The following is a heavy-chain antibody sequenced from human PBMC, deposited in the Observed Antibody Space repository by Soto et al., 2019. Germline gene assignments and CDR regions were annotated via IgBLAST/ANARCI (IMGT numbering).Heavy chain of an antibody. V-gene: IGHV4-59*01. CDR2: IYYSGST. CDR3: ARAYGANCFDF. CDR1: GGSIRSYY. D-gene: IGHD4-17*01. Sequence: PSETLSLTCTVSGGSIRSYYWSWIRQPPGKGLEWIGYIYYSGSTNYNPSLKSRVTISVDTSKNQFSLKLSSVTAADTAVYYCARAYGANCFDFWGQGNLVTVSS. J-gene: IGHJ4*02.